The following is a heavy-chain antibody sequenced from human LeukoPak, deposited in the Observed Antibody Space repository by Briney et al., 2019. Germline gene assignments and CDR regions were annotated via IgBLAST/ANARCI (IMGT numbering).Heavy chain of an antibody. CDR3: ARGGTVTLGY. J-gene: IGHJ4*02. Sequence: PSETLSLTCTVSGGSISSSSYYWGWIRQPPGKGLEWIGSIYYSGSTYYNPSLKSRVTISVDTSKNQFSLMLSSVTAADTAVYYCARGGTVTLGYWGQGTLVTVSS. CDR1: GGSISSSSYY. V-gene: IGHV4-39*07. CDR2: IYYSGST. D-gene: IGHD4-17*01.